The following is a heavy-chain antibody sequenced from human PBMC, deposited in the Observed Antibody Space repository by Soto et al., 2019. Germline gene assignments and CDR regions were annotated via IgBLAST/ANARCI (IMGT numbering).Heavy chain of an antibody. CDR2: IYYSGST. J-gene: IGHJ6*03. Sequence: LTCTVSGGSISSGGYYWSWIRQHPGKGLEWIGYIYYSGSTYYNPSLKSRVTISVDTSKNQFSLKLSSVTAADTAVYYCARVGQAEGETPYLCTVWDFGGKGPTDTAS. CDR3: ARVGQAEGETPYLCTVWDF. CDR1: GGSISSGGYY. V-gene: IGHV4-31*03. D-gene: IGHD2-21*01.